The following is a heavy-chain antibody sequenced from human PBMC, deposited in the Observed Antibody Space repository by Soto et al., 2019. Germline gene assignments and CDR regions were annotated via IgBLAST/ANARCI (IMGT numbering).Heavy chain of an antibody. CDR1: GGSITSGGYY. Sequence: QVQLQESGPGLVKPSQTLSLTCTVSGGSITSGGYYWSWIRQHPGKGLEWIGYIYYSGSTYYNPYLKSRVTMSVDTSKNQFSLKLSSLTAADTAVYYCARSLSVDTAMVYGYWGQGTLVTVSS. V-gene: IGHV4-31*03. D-gene: IGHD5-18*01. J-gene: IGHJ4*02. CDR2: IYYSGST. CDR3: ARSLSVDTAMVYGY.